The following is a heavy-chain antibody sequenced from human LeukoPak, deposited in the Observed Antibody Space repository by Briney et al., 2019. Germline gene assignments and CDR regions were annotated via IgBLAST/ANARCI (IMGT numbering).Heavy chain of an antibody. CDR2: IDTDGSST. CDR1: GFTFSSYW. J-gene: IGHJ4*02. Sequence: GGSPRLSCAASGFTFSSYWMHWVRQAPGNGLVWVSRIDTDGSSTSYADSVKGRFTISRDNAKNTLYLQMSSLRAEDTAVYYCILAAAGTEFDSWGQGTLVTVSS. CDR3: ILAAAGTEFDS. D-gene: IGHD6-13*01. V-gene: IGHV3-74*01.